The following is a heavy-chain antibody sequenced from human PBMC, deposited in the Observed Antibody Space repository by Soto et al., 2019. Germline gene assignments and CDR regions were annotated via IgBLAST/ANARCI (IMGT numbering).Heavy chain of an antibody. J-gene: IGHJ3*02. Sequence: QVQLVQSGAEVKKPGASVKISCEASGYSFTSQYVHWVRQAPGQGLEWMGIINPNGGSTTYAQKFRGRVTQTRDTATSTVYMGLGSLTFGDTAGYYGARETGRRRGGGGTEPLDIWGQGTMVTVAS. D-gene: IGHD3-16*01. CDR1: GYSFTSQY. CDR3: ARETGRRRGGGGTEPLDI. CDR2: INPNGGST. V-gene: IGHV1-46*03.